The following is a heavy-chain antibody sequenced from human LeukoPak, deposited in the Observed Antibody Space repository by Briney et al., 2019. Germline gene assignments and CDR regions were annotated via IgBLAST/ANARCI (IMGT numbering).Heavy chain of an antibody. CDR1: GLTFSSYG. CDR2: ISYDGSNK. V-gene: IGHV3-30*18. J-gene: IGHJ4*02. CDR3: AKDLWYSSGWYVQPSPFDY. D-gene: IGHD6-19*01. Sequence: GGSLRLSCAASGLTFSSYGMHWVRQAPGKGLEWVAVISYDGSNKYYADSVKGRFTISRDNSKNTLYLQMNSLRAEDTAVYYCAKDLWYSSGWYVQPSPFDYWGQGTLVTVSS.